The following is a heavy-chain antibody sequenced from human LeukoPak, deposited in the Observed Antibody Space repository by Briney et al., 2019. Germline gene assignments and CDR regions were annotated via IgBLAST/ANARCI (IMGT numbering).Heavy chain of an antibody. D-gene: IGHD6-19*01. CDR1: GFTFSSYW. V-gene: IGHV3-7*01. Sequence: PGGSLRLSCAASGFTFSSYWMSWVRNAPGKGLEWVANIKQDGSEKYYVDSVKGRFTISRDNAKNSLYLQMNSLRAEDTAVYYCARAPSGWTYYYYGMDVWGQGTTVTVSS. CDR2: IKQDGSEK. J-gene: IGHJ6*02. CDR3: ARAPSGWTYYYYGMDV.